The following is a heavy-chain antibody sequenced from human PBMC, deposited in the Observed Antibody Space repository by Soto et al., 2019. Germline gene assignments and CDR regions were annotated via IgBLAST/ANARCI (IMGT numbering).Heavy chain of an antibody. CDR1: GCSISGGYY. Sequence: SETLCLTYAVSGCSISGGYYGGWIRQHPGKGREWIGSIYHSGSTYYNPSLKSRVTISVDTSKNQFSLKLSSVTAADTAVYYCARVGDIVATSWCFDPWGQGTLVTVSS. CDR2: IYHSGST. V-gene: IGHV4-38-2*01. CDR3: ARVGDIVATSWCFDP. J-gene: IGHJ5*02. D-gene: IGHD5-12*01.